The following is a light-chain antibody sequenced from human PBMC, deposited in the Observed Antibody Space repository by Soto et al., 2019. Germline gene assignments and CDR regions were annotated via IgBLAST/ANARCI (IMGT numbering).Light chain of an antibody. V-gene: IGLV2-23*03. J-gene: IGLJ2*01. CDR2: EGS. Sequence: QSALTQPASVSGSPGQSITISCTGTSSDVGSYNLVSWYQQHPGKAPKLMIYEGSKRPSGVSNRFSGSKSGNTASLTISGLQAEDEDDYYCCSYAGSSTFSVVFDGGTKVTVL. CDR1: SSDVGSYNL. CDR3: CSYAGSSTFSVV.